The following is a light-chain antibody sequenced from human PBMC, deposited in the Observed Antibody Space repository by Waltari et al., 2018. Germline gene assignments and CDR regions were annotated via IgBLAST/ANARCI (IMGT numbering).Light chain of an antibody. J-gene: IGKJ2*01. CDR1: QSLLHSNGYNY. V-gene: IGKV2-28*01. CDR3: MQALQTPYT. Sequence: DIVMAQSPLSLPVTPGEPASISCRSSQSLLHSNGYNYLDWYLQKPGPSPQLLIYLASSRASGVPDRFSGSGSGTDFTLKISRVEAEDVGVYYCMQALQTPYTFGQGTKLDIK. CDR2: LAS.